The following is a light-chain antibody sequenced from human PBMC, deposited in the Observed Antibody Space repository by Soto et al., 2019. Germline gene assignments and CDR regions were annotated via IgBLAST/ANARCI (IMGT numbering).Light chain of an antibody. CDR2: KAP. CDR3: QQYNSYSWT. Sequence: DIQMTQSPSTLSASVGDRVTITCRASQSISSWLAWYQQRPGKAPKLLIHKAPSLESGVPSRFSGSGSGAEFTLTISSLPPNDFATYYCQQYNSYSWTFGQGAKVEIK. J-gene: IGKJ1*01. V-gene: IGKV1-5*03. CDR1: QSISSW.